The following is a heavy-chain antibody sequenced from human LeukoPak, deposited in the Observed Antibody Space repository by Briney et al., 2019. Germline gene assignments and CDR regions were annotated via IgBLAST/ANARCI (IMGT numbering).Heavy chain of an antibody. CDR2: INHSGST. J-gene: IGHJ6*02. D-gene: IGHD3-22*01. CDR1: GGSFSGYY. CDR3: ARGPNYYDSSGRVYYYYGMDV. V-gene: IGHV4-34*01. Sequence: PPETLSLTCAVYGGSFSGYYWSWIRQPPGKGLEWIGEINHSGSTNYNPSLKSRVTISVDTSKNQFSLKLSSVTAADTAVYYCARGPNYYDSSGRVYYYYGMDVWGQGTTVTVSS.